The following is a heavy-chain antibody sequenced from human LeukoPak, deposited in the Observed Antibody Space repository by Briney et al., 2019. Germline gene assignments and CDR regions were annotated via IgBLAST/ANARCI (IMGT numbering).Heavy chain of an antibody. CDR2: IKSENDGSTT. V-gene: IGHV3-74*01. J-gene: IGHJ4*02. CDR1: GFAFNTYW. Sequence: PGGSLRLSCAASGFAFNTYWMHWVRQAPGKGLVCVLLIKSENDGSTTTYADSVKGRFTISRDDAKNTLYLQMNSLRAEDTAVYYCARDRGYASDQWGQGTLVTVSS. D-gene: IGHD5-18*01. CDR3: ARDRGYASDQ.